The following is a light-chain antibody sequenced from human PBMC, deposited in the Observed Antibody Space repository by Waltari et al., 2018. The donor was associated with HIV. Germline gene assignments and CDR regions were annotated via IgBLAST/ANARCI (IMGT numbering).Light chain of an antibody. CDR2: NND. J-gene: IGLJ3*02. CDR1: YSNIGSTT. CDR3: ASWDDKLDGWV. Sequence: QSLLPQPTSASGTPGQRVTISCSGSYSNIGSTTVTWHQQLPGSAPRALIYNNDQRPSGLPDRFSGSKSGTSASLAISWLQSEDQGDYYCASWDDKLDGWVFGGGTRLTVL. V-gene: IGLV1-44*01.